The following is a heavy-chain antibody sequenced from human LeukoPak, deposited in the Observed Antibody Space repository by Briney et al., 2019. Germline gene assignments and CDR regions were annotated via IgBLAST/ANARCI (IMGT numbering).Heavy chain of an antibody. CDR3: ATGDSSGWYDQYYFDY. J-gene: IGHJ4*02. Sequence: GGSLRLSCAASGFTFSSYAMSWVRQAPGKGLEWVSAISGSGGSTYYADSVKGRFTISRDNSKNTLYLQMNSLRAEGTAVYYCATGDSSGWYDQYYFDYWGQGTLVTVSS. V-gene: IGHV3-23*01. CDR2: ISGSGGST. D-gene: IGHD6-19*01. CDR1: GFTFSSYA.